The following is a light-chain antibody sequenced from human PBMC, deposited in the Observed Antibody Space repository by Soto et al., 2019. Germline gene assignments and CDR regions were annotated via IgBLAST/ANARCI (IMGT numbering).Light chain of an antibody. Sequence: DIPMTQSPSTLSASVGDRVTITCRASQSVSSWLAWYQQKPGEVPKLLIYKASSLESGVPSRFSGSGSGTEFTLTISSLQPDDFVTYYCQQYSRNPLTSGGGTKVEIK. J-gene: IGKJ4*01. CDR2: KAS. CDR3: QQYSRNPLT. V-gene: IGKV1-5*03. CDR1: QSVSSW.